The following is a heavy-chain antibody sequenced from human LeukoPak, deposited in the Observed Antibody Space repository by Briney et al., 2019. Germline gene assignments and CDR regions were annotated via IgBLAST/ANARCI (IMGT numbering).Heavy chain of an antibody. CDR2: IGTAGDT. V-gene: IGHV3-13*01. CDR1: GFTFSSYD. CDR3: ARVGTPYYYDSSGYYYDY. Sequence: GGSLRLSCAASGFTFSSYDMHWVRQATGKGLEWVSAIGTAGDTYYPGSVKGRFTISRENAKNSLYLQMNSLRAGDTAVYYCARVGTPYYYDSSGYYYDYWGQGTLVTVSS. J-gene: IGHJ4*02. D-gene: IGHD3-22*01.